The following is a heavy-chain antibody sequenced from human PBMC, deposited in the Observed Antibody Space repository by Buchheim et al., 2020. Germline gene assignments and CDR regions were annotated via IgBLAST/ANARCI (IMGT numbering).Heavy chain of an antibody. CDR1: GFTFSSYG. Sequence: QVQLVESGGGVVQPGRSLRLSCAASGFTFSSYGMHWVRQAPGKGLEWVAVISYDGSNKYYADSVKGRFTISRDNSKNTLYLQMHSLSAEETDVYYCSKYGGSSGYYYHNYYYYGMDVWGQGTT. CDR2: ISYDGSNK. D-gene: IGHD3-22*01. CDR3: SKYGGSSGYYYHNYYYYGMDV. J-gene: IGHJ6*02. V-gene: IGHV3-30*18.